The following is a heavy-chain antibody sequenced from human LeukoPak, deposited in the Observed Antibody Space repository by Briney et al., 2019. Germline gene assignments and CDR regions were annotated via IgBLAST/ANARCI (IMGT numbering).Heavy chain of an antibody. CDR2: TTTSAGST. CDR3: AKEASITMIVADARDWFDP. Sequence: GGPLRLSCAASGFTFSDYAMSWVHQAPGKGLEWVSSTTTSAGSTYYADSVKGRFTISRDNSKNTLYLQMNSLRAEDTAVYYCAKEASITMIVADARDWFDPWGQGTLVTVSS. J-gene: IGHJ5*02. D-gene: IGHD3-22*01. CDR1: GFTFSDYA. V-gene: IGHV3-23*01.